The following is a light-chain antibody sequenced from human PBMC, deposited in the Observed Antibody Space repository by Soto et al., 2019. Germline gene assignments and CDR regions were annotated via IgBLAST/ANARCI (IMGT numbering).Light chain of an antibody. Sequence: QSVLTQPASVSGSPGQSITISCTGSSSDVGIYNYVCWYQQHPGKAPKVIICEVSNRPSGVSNLFSGSKSGNAASLTIGGRRAEDEADYYCTSFTTRSIWVFGGGTKLTVL. CDR2: EVS. CDR3: TSFTTRSIWV. CDR1: SSDVGIYNY. V-gene: IGLV2-14*01. J-gene: IGLJ3*02.